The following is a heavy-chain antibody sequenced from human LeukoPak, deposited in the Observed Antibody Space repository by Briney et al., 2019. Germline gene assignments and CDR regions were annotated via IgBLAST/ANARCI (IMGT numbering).Heavy chain of an antibody. J-gene: IGHJ6*02. CDR1: GFTFSSYA. V-gene: IGHV3-33*08. Sequence: GSLRLSCAASGFTFSSYAMSWARQAPGKGLEWVAVIWYDGGNKYYADSVKGRFTISRDNSKNTLYLQMNSLRAEDTAVYYCARDLAAAGKEYYYYYGMDVWGQGTTVTVSS. CDR2: IWYDGGNK. CDR3: ARDLAAAGKEYYYYYGMDV. D-gene: IGHD6-13*01.